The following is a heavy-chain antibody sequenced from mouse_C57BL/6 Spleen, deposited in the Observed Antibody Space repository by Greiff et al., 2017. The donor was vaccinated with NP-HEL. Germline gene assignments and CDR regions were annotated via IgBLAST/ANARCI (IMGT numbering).Heavy chain of an antibody. CDR2: IDPSDSET. V-gene: IGHV1-52*01. D-gene: IGHD2-4*01. CDR1: GYTFTSYW. Sequence: VQLQQPGAELVRPGSSVKLSCKASGYTFTSYWMHWVKQRPIQGLEWIGNIDPSDSETHYNQKFKDKATLTVDKSSRTAYMQLSSLTSEDSAVYYCARGGDYDDGWYYFDYGGQGTTLTVSS. J-gene: IGHJ2*01. CDR3: ARGGDYDDGWYYFDY.